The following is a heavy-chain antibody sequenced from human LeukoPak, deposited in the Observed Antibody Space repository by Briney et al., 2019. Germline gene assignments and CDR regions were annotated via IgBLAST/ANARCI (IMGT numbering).Heavy chain of an antibody. CDR3: VRDALPHCASSSCYQFDY. V-gene: IGHV3-43*01. D-gene: IGHD2-2*01. CDR2: VTWEGFA. CDR1: GFTFDEHT. J-gene: IGHJ4*02. Sequence: PGGSLRLSCVATGFTFDEHTIHWVCQRPGKGLEWVSLVTWEGFAFYGDSVKGRFTVSRDRKENSVFLQMNSLNPEDSAVYFCVRDALPHCASSSCYQFDYWGQGTLVTVSS.